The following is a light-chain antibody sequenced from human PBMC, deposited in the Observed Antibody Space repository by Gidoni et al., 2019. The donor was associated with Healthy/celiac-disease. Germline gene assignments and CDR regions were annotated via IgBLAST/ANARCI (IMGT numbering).Light chain of an antibody. V-gene: IGKV3-11*01. CDR3: QQRSNWWT. CDR1: QSVSSY. CDR2: DAS. Sequence: IVLTQSPATLSLSPGERAPLSCRASQSVSSYLAWYQQKSGQAPRLLIYDASNRATGIPARFSGSGSGTDFTLTISSLEPEDFAVYYCQQRSNWWTFGQGTKVEIK. J-gene: IGKJ1*01.